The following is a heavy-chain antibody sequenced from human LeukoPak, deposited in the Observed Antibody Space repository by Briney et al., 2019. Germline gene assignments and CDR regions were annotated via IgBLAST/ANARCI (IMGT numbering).Heavy chain of an antibody. Sequence: GSLRLSCAASGFTFSSYWMSWVRQAPGKGLEWVANIKQDGSEKYYVDSVKGRFTISRDNAKNSLYLQMNSLRAEDTAVYYCARAHYDYVWGSYRYSPDAFDIWGQGTMVTVSS. CDR3: ARAHYDYVWGSYRYSPDAFDI. CDR2: IKQDGSEK. V-gene: IGHV3-7*01. J-gene: IGHJ3*02. CDR1: GFTFSSYW. D-gene: IGHD3-16*02.